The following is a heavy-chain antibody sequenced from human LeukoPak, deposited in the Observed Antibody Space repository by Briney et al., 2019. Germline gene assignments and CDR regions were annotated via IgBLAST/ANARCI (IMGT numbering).Heavy chain of an antibody. V-gene: IGHV5-10-1*01. D-gene: IGHD3-22*01. CDR2: IDPSDSYT. J-gene: IGHJ4*02. CDR3: ARQGPPYDSSGYYQGVVDY. Sequence: GESLRISCKGSGYSFTSYWISWVRQMPGKGLEWMGRIDPSDSYTNYSPSSQGHVTISADKSISTAYLQSSSLKASDTAMYYCARQGPPYDSSGYYQGVVDYWGQGTLVTVSS. CDR1: GYSFTSYW.